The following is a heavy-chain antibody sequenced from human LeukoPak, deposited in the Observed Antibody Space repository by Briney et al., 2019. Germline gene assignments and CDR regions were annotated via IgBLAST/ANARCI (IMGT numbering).Heavy chain of an antibody. CDR1: GFTSGSYW. CDR3: ARDRGSSGWYEFDY. CDR2: IKQAGSEK. D-gene: IGHD6-19*01. J-gene: IGHJ4*02. V-gene: IGHV3-7*01. Sequence: GGSLRLSCAASGFTSGSYWMSWVRQAPGKGLEWVANIKQAGSEKYYVDSVRGRFTISRDNAKNSLYLQMTSLRAEDTAVYYCARDRGSSGWYEFDYWGQATLVTVSS.